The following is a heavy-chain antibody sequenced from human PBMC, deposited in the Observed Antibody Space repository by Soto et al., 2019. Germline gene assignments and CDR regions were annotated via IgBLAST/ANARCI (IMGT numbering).Heavy chain of an antibody. D-gene: IGHD3-9*01. Sequence: PSETLSLTCSVSGDSISNKKWWSWIRQPPGKGLEWIGYIYYSGSTNYNPSLKSRVTISVDTSKNQFSLKLSSVTAADTAVYYCARLTSYYDILTGFWFDPWGQGTLVTVSS. CDR2: IYYSGST. CDR3: ARLTSYYDILTGFWFDP. V-gene: IGHV4-59*08. CDR1: GDSISNKK. J-gene: IGHJ5*02.